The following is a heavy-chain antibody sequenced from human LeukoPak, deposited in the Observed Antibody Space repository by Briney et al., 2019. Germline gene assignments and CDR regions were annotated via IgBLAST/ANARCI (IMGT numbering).Heavy chain of an antibody. J-gene: IGHJ5*02. CDR2: IYYSGST. V-gene: IGHV4-30-4*01. CDR1: GGSISSGDYY. Sequence: NPSETLSLTCTVSGGSISSGDYYWSWIRQPPGKGLEWIGYIYYSGSTYYNPSLKSRVTISVDTSKNQFSLKLSSVTAADTAVYYCARELCSSTSCNIDPWGQGTLVTVSS. D-gene: IGHD2-2*01. CDR3: ARELCSSTSCNIDP.